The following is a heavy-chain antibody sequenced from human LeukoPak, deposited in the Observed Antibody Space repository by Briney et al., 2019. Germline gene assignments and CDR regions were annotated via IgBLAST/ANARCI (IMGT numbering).Heavy chain of an antibody. CDR1: GGSFSGYY. V-gene: IGHV4-34*01. CDR3: SRENGAFSPFGY. CDR2: INYNGST. J-gene: IGHJ4*02. D-gene: IGHD2-8*01. Sequence: SETLSLTCAVYGGSFSGYYWSWIRQPPGKGLEWIGEINYNGSTNHNPSLKSRVTVSLGKSKNQLSLNLTSVTAADTAVYYCSRENGAFSPFGYWGQGILVTV.